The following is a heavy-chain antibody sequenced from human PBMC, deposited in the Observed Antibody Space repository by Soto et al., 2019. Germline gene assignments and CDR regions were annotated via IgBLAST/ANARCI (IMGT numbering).Heavy chain of an antibody. J-gene: IGHJ6*03. CDR1: GFTFSSYA. D-gene: IGHD2-2*01. CDR2: ISYDGSNT. Sequence: QVQLVESGGGVVQPGRSLRLSCAASGFTFSSYAMHWVRQAPGKGLEWVAIISYDGSNTYYADSVKGRFTISRDTSKNTLYLKMNSLRAENTAGYYCAREASLGVVKPELDDAYMDVWGKGPAVNVSS. V-gene: IGHV3-33*01. CDR3: AREASLGVVKPELDDAYMDV.